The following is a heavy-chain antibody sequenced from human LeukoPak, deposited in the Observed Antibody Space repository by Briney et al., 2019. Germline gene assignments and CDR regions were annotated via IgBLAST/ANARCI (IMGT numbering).Heavy chain of an antibody. J-gene: IGHJ4*02. CDR1: GGSISSGGYS. D-gene: IGHD6-19*01. CDR3: ARVPGKQWLVRVGYFDY. Sequence: TTSETLSLTCAVSGGSISSGGYSWSWIRQPPGKGLEWIGYIYHSGSTYYNPSLKSRVTISVDRSKNQFSLKLSSVTAADTAVYYCARVPGKQWLVRVGYFDYWGQGTLVTVSS. CDR2: IYHSGST. V-gene: IGHV4-30-2*01.